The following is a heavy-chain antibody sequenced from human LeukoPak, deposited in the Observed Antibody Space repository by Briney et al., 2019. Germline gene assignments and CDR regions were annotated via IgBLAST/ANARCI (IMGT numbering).Heavy chain of an antibody. CDR1: GFTFSGSA. Sequence: PGGSLKLSCAASGFTFSGSAMHWVRQASGKGLEWVGRIRSKANSYATAYAASVKGRFTISRDDSKNTAYLQMNSLKTEDTAVYYCARGSQWTNGVTDFWGQGTLVTVSS. CDR3: ARGSQWTNGVTDF. V-gene: IGHV3-73*01. D-gene: IGHD6-19*01. CDR2: IRSKANSYAT. J-gene: IGHJ4*02.